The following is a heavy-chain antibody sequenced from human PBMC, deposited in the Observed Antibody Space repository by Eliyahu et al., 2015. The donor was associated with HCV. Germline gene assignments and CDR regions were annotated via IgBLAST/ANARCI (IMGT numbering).Heavy chain of an antibody. D-gene: IGHD2-2*01. CDR3: AKLGYCSSITCPRGGGFDI. Sequence: QVQLQEXGPGLVEPSQTLSLTCTVSGGSLSSXGXFXSWIRQHPGKHLEFIGYMYNSGSTYYNPSLKXRVTISVDTSENQFSLKLSSVTAADTAVYYCAKLGYCSSITCPRGGGFDIWGQGTMVTVSS. V-gene: IGHV4-31*03. CDR1: GGSLSSXGXF. J-gene: IGHJ3*02. CDR2: MYNSGST.